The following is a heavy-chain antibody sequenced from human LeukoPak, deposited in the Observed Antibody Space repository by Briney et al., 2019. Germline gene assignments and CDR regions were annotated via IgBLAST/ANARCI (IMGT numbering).Heavy chain of an antibody. CDR3: ARGGYCSSTSCYPVPSDI. J-gene: IGHJ3*02. V-gene: IGHV3-21*01. CDR1: GFSFSSYS. CDR2: ISGSSTYI. D-gene: IGHD2-2*01. Sequence: PGGSLRLSCAASGFSFSSYSMNWVRQAPGKGLEWVSSISGSSTYIYYADSVKGRVTISRDNAKNSLYLQRNSLRAEDTAVYYCARGGYCSSTSCYPVPSDIWGQGTMVTVSS.